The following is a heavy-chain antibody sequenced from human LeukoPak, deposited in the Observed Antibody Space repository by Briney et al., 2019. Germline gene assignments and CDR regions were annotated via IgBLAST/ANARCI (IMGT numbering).Heavy chain of an antibody. V-gene: IGHV4-34*01. Sequence: SETLSLTRAVYGGSFSGYYWSWIRQPPVKGLEWIGEINHSGSTNYNPSLKSRVTISVDTSKNQFSLKLSSVTAADTAVYYCARVYYMDVWGKGTTVTVSS. CDR1: GGSFSGYY. CDR3: ARVYYMDV. CDR2: INHSGST. J-gene: IGHJ6*03.